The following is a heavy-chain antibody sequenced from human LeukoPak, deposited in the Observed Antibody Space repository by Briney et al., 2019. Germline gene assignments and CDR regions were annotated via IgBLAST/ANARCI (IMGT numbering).Heavy chain of an antibody. CDR1: GGTFSSYA. CDR2: IIPIFGTA. D-gene: IGHD3-10*01. Sequence: SVKVSCKASGGTFSSYAISWVRQAPGQGLEWMGGIIPIFGTANYAQKFQGRVTITADESTSTAYMELSSLRSEDTAVYYCASHYYGSGSSYYFDYWGQGTLVTVSS. J-gene: IGHJ4*02. CDR3: ASHYYGSGSSYYFDY. V-gene: IGHV1-69*13.